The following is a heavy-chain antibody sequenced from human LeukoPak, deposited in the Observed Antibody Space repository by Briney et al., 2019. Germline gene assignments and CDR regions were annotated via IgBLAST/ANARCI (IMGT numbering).Heavy chain of an antibody. CDR2: IKQDGSEK. D-gene: IGHD6-13*01. J-gene: IGHJ4*02. CDR1: GFTFSSYA. Sequence: GGSLRLSCAASGFTFSSYAMSWVRQAPGKGLEWVANIKQDGSEKYYVDSVKGRFTISRDNAKNSLYLQMNSLRAEDTAVYYCARVGSTWYVGYWGQGTLVTVSS. CDR3: ARVGSTWYVGY. V-gene: IGHV3-7*01.